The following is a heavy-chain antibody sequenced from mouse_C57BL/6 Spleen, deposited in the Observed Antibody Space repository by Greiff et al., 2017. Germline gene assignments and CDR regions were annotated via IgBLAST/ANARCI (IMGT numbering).Heavy chain of an antibody. CDR1: GYSFTGYY. J-gene: IGHJ3*01. CDR2: INPSTGGT. Sequence: VQLKQSGPELVKPGASVKISCKASGYSFTGYYMNWVKQSPEKSLEWIGEINPSTGGTTYNQKFKAKATLTVDKSSSTAYMQLKSLTSEDSAVYYCASNYGSSPAWFAYWGQGTLVTVSA. V-gene: IGHV1-42*01. D-gene: IGHD1-1*01. CDR3: ASNYGSSPAWFAY.